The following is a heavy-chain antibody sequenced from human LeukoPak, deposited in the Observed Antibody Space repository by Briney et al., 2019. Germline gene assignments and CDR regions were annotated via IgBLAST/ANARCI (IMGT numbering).Heavy chain of an antibody. V-gene: IGHV3-7*01. CDR3: ARDHQNGYYFY. CDR1: GFTFSNNW. CDR2: IKEDGSQK. J-gene: IGHJ4*02. D-gene: IGHD3-22*01. Sequence: GGSLRLSCAASGFTFSNNWMTWVRQAPGKGLEWVANIKEDGSQKYYVDSVKGRFTISRDNAKNSLYLQMSSLRAEDTAVYFCARDHQNGYYFYWGQGTVVTVSS.